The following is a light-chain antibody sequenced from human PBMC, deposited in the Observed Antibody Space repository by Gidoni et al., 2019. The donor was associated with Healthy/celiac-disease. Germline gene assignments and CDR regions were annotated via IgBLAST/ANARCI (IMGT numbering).Light chain of an antibody. V-gene: IGKV3-11*01. CDR1: QSVSSY. CDR3: QQRSNWPGT. Sequence: EIVLTQSPATLSLSTGERATLSCRASQSVSSYLAWYQQKPGQAPRLLIYDASNRATGIPARFSGSGSVTDCTLTISSLGPEDFAVYYCQQRSNWPGTFGQGTKVEIK. CDR2: DAS. J-gene: IGKJ1*01.